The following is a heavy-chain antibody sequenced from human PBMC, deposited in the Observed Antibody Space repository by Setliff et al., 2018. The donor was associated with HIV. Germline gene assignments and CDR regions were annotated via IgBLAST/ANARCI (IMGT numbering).Heavy chain of an antibody. D-gene: IGHD3-22*01. CDR2: VNRDGGA. J-gene: IGHJ4*02. Sequence: KTSETLSLTCAVYGGSLTGYFWTWIRQSPGKGLEWVGQVNRDGGAHYNPSLRSRVTISVDTSKNQFSLKLTSMTAADTAVYYCARASTRIGYDSSGYPFDYWGQGTLVTVSS. CDR3: ARASTRIGYDSSGYPFDY. CDR1: GGSLTGYF. V-gene: IGHV4-34*01.